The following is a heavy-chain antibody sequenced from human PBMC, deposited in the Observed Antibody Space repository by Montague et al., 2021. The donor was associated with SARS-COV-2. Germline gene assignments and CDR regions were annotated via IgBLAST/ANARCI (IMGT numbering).Heavy chain of an antibody. J-gene: IGHJ4*02. V-gene: IGHV4-39*01. D-gene: IGHD6-19*01. CDR1: GGSISSSSY. CDR2: IFYSGST. CDR3: ASLKRGGIVVAGPYYFDY. Sequence: SETRSLTCTVSGGSISSSSYWGWIRQPPGKGLEWIGSIFYSGSTXXNPSLKSRVTISVDTSKNQFSLKLSSVTAADTAVYYCASLKRGGIVVAGPYYFDYWGQGTLVTVSS.